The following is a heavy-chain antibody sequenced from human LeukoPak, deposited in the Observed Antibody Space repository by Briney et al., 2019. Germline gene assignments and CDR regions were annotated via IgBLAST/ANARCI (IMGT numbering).Heavy chain of an antibody. V-gene: IGHV3-23*01. Sequence: GGSLRLSCAASGFTFSSYAMSWVRQAPGKGLEGGSAISGSGGSTYYADSVKGRFTISRDNSKNTLYLQMNSLRAEDTAVYYCAKPSELFWSGYYFDYWGQGTLVTVSS. CDR3: AKPSELFWSGYYFDY. J-gene: IGHJ4*02. CDR2: ISGSGGST. CDR1: GFTFSSYA. D-gene: IGHD3-3*01.